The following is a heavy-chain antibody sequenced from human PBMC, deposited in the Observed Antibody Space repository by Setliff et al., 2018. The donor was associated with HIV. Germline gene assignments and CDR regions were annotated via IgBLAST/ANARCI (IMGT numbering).Heavy chain of an antibody. V-gene: IGHV1-18*01. Sequence: GASVKVSCKASGYTFSRYGITWVRQAPGQGLEWMGWISASNGNTNYAQKFQGRVTMTTDTSTSTAYMELRSLRSDDTAAYYCARAGAEVTSHFDWWGQGTLVTVSS. CDR2: ISASNGNT. J-gene: IGHJ4*02. CDR1: GYTFSRYG. D-gene: IGHD2-21*02. CDR3: ARAGAEVTSHFDW.